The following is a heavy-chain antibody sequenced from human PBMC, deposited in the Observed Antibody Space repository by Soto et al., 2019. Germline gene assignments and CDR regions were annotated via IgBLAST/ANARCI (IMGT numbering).Heavy chain of an antibody. CDR2: IIPIFGTA. CDR1: GGSFNRHT. Sequence: QVQLVQSGAEVRKPGSSVRVSCKASGGSFNRHTISWVRQAPGQGLEWMGGIIPIFGTANHAQKFQGRVTIIADESTSTVYMELGSLRSDDTAIYYCARGWGYDSTDYYYAYWGQGTLVIVSS. D-gene: IGHD3-22*01. CDR3: ARGWGYDSTDYYYAY. V-gene: IGHV1-69*01. J-gene: IGHJ4*02.